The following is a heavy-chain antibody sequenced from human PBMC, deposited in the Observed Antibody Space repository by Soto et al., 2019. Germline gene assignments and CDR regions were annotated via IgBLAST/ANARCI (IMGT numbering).Heavy chain of an antibody. CDR3: ARTRKIHLHSDYYSITFGGVIDP. D-gene: IGHD3-16*01. CDR2: IYYSGST. CDR1: GGSISSSSYY. Sequence: SETLSLTCTVSGGSISSSSYYWGWIRQPPGKGLEWIGSIYYSGSTYYNPSLKSRVTISVDTSKNQFSLKLSSVTAADTAVYYCARTRKIHLHSDYYSITFGGVIDPWGQGTLVTVSS. V-gene: IGHV4-39*01. J-gene: IGHJ5*02.